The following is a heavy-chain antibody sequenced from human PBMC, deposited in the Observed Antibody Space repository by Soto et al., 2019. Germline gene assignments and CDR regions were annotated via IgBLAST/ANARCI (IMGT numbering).Heavy chain of an antibody. J-gene: IGHJ3*02. Sequence: ASVKVSCKVSGYALTELSMHWVRQAPGKGLEWMGGFDPEDGETIYAQKFQGRVTMTEDTSTDTAYMELSSLRSEDTAVYYCATDRYGSGSYYAFDIWGQGTMVTVSS. D-gene: IGHD3-10*01. CDR2: FDPEDGET. V-gene: IGHV1-24*01. CDR1: GYALTELS. CDR3: ATDRYGSGSYYAFDI.